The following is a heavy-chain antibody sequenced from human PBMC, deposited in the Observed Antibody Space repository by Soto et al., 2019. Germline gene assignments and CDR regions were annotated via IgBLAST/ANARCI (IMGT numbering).Heavy chain of an antibody. V-gene: IGHV1-69*13. CDR1: GGTFSSYA. CDR2: IIPIFGTA. D-gene: IGHD3-9*01. J-gene: IGHJ6*02. Sequence: VASVKVSCKASGGTFSSYAISWVRQAPGQGLEWMGGIIPIFGTANYAQKFQGRVTITADESTSTAYMELSSLRSEDTAVYYCARVEGLYDILTGPYYYYGMDVWGQGTTVTVSS. CDR3: ARVEGLYDILTGPYYYYGMDV.